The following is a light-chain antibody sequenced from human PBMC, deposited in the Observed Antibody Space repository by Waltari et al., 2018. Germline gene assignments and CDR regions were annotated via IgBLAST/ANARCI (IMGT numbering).Light chain of an antibody. J-gene: IGKJ1*01. CDR3: QQYNSYWT. V-gene: IGKV1-5*03. CDR1: PSISSW. Sequence: DIQITQSPSTLSASVGARVTITCRASPSISSWLAWYQQKPGKAPKLLIYKASSLESGVPSRFSGSGSGTEFTLTISSLQPDDFATYYCQQYNSYWTFGQGTKVEIK. CDR2: KAS.